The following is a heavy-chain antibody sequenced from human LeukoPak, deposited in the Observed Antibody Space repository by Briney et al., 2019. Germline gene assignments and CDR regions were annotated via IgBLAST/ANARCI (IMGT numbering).Heavy chain of an antibody. J-gene: IGHJ4*02. CDR2: ISSRGTST. D-gene: IGHD2-21*01. Sequence: PGGSLRLSCAASGFTFSGYEMSWVRQAPGKGLDYVAGISSRGTSTYHANSVKGRFTISRDNSKNTLYLQMDSLRAEDMALYYCAREFCISGDCYMRFDHWGQGTLVTVSS. CDR1: GFTFSGYE. V-gene: IGHV3-64*01. CDR3: AREFCISGDCYMRFDH.